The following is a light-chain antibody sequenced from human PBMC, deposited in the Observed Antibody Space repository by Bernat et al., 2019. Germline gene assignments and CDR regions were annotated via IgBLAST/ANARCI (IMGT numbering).Light chain of an antibody. V-gene: IGKV3-20*01. CDR2: GAS. J-gene: IGKJ2*01. CDR1: QTVSSTY. CDR3: QQYGTSPYT. Sequence: EIVLTQSPGTLSLSPGERASLSCRASQTVSSTYLAWYQQRPGQAPRLLIYGASSRATGIPGRFSGSGSGTDFTITISRLEPEDFAVYYCQQYGTSPYTFGQGTKLEI.